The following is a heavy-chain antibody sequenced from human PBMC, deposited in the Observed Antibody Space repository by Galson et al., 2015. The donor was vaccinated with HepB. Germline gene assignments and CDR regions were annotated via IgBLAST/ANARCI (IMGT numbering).Heavy chain of an antibody. V-gene: IGHV1-2*04. CDR3: ARGLGYYGSYYAFDI. CDR1: GYTFTGYY. D-gene: IGHD3-10*01. CDR2: INPNSGGT. Sequence: SVKVSCKASGYTFTGYYMHWVRQAPGQGLEWMGWINPNSGGTNYAQKFQGWVTMTRDTSISTAYMELSRLRSDDTAVYYCARGLGYYGSYYAFDIWGQGTMVTVSS. J-gene: IGHJ3*02.